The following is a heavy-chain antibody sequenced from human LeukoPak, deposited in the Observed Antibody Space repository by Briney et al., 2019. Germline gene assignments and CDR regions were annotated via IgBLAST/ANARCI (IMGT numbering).Heavy chain of an antibody. CDR1: GYTFTGYY. Sequence: ASVKVSCKASGYTFTGYYMHWVRQAPGQGLEWMGWINPNSGGTNYAQKFQGRVTMTRDTSISTAYMELSRLRSDDTAVYYCARRFQWELHGYYYYYMDVWGKGTTVTISS. CDR3: ARRFQWELHGYYYYYMDV. V-gene: IGHV1-2*02. D-gene: IGHD1-26*01. J-gene: IGHJ6*03. CDR2: INPNSGGT.